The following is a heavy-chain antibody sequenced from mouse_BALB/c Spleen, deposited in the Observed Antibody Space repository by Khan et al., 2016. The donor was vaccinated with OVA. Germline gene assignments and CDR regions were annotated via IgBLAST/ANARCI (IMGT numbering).Heavy chain of an antibody. Sequence: VQLQQPGAELVKPAASLKLSCTASGYNIKDIYIHWVKQRPEKGLERIRRTDPANGNTKYDPKFQGKATITADTSSNTAYLQLSSPTSEDTAVYYCRISTINAWGQGTTLTVSS. CDR1: GYNIKDIY. CDR2: TDPANGNT. V-gene: IGHV14-3*02. CDR3: RISTINA. J-gene: IGHJ2*01.